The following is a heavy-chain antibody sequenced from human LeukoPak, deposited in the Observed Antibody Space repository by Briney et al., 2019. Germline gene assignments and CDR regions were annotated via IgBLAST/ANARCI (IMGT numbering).Heavy chain of an antibody. Sequence: ASVKVSCRASGYTFTSYGISWVRQAPGQGLEWMGWINPNSGGTNYAQKFQGRVTMTRDTSISTAYMELSRLRSDDTAVYYCARDQKRCPDYWGQGTLVTVSS. D-gene: IGHD4-17*01. CDR3: ARDQKRCPDY. CDR2: INPNSGGT. CDR1: GYTFTSYG. J-gene: IGHJ4*02. V-gene: IGHV1-2*02.